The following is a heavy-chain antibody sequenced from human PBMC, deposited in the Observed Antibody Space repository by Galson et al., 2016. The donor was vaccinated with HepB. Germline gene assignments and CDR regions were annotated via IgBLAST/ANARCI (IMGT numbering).Heavy chain of an antibody. D-gene: IGHD4-11*01. Sequence: SLRLSCAASGFTFSTYGMHWVRQAPGKGLEWVAVITYGGGDKYYGDSVKGRFTISRDDSRNTLHLEMNSLRVEDTAVYYCAREQGYSDYRTADCWGQRTLVTVSS. V-gene: IGHV3-33*01. J-gene: IGHJ4*02. CDR3: AREQGYSDYRTADC. CDR2: ITYGGGDK. CDR1: GFTFSTYG.